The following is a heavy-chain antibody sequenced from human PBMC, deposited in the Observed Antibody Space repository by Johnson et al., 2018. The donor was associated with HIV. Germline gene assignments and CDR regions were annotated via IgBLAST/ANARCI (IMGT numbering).Heavy chain of an antibody. J-gene: IGHJ3*01. CDR1: GVTFITCT. CDR3: ASPPSGYDFWDGPNIFDV. V-gene: IGHV3-30-3*01. Sequence: QVQLVESGGGVVQPGRSLRVSCAASGVTFITCTIYWVRQAPGKGLEWVAVISYDGTKKYYADSVTGRFTISRDNSKNTLFLQMNSLRPEDTAIYYCASPPSGYDFWDGPNIFDVWGQGTMVSVAS. CDR2: ISYDGTKK. D-gene: IGHD3-3*01.